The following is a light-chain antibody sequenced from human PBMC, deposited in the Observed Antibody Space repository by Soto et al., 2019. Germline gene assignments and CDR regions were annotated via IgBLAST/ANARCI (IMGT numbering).Light chain of an antibody. V-gene: IGKV1-17*01. CDR2: AAS. Sequence: DITLTQSPSSLSATLGDGVTITWWASQGIRNDLGWYQQKTGKAPKRLIYAASSLQSGVPSRFSGSTSGTEFNLTISSLQPEEFATYYCLQHNSYPRTFGQGTKVDI. J-gene: IGKJ1*01. CDR1: QGIRND. CDR3: LQHNSYPRT.